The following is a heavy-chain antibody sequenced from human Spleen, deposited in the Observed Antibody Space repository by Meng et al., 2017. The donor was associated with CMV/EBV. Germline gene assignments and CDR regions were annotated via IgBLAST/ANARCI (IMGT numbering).Heavy chain of an antibody. V-gene: IGHV4-39*07. D-gene: IGHD5-12*01. CDR1: GGSISTSSYY. CDR2: IYYDGST. CDR3: ARGKVANWFDP. Sequence: GSLRLSCTVSGGSISTSSYYWGRIRQPPGKGLEWIGSIYYDGSTYYNPSLNSRVTISVDTSKSQFSLKLSSVTAADTAVYYCARGKVANWFDPWGQGTLVTVSS. J-gene: IGHJ5*02.